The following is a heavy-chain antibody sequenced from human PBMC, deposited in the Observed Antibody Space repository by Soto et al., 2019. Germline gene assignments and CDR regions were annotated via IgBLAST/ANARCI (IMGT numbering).Heavy chain of an antibody. Sequence: EVQLLESGGGLVQPGGSLRLSCAASGFPLSTYGMSWVRQAPGKGLEWVSSITGTGGDTYYADSVKGRFTSSRDNPNNMLDLQMNSLRCEDAAVYYCARSLGYWDGLDVWGQWTTITVSS. D-gene: IGHD1-26*01. V-gene: IGHV3-23*01. CDR2: ITGTGGDT. J-gene: IGHJ6*02. CDR1: GFPLSTYG. CDR3: ARSLGYWDGLDV.